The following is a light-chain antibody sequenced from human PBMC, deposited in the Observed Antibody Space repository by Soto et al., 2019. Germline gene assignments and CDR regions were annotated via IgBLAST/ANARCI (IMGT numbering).Light chain of an antibody. V-gene: IGLV2-8*01. J-gene: IGLJ1*01. Sequence: QSALTQPPSASGSPGQSVTISCTGTSSDVGGYNYVSWYQQHPGKAPKLMIYEVSKRPSGVPDRFSGSKSGNTASLTVSGLQAEDEADYYCSSYAGSNNSEGVFGTGTKLTVL. CDR1: SSDVGGYNY. CDR3: SSYAGSNNSEGV. CDR2: EVS.